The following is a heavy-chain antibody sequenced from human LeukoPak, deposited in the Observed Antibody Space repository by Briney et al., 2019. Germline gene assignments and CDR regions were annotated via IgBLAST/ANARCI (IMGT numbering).Heavy chain of an antibody. J-gene: IGHJ5*02. CDR1: GGSISSGDYY. V-gene: IGHV4-30-4*01. CDR3: ARDWDYGGKGDYFDP. D-gene: IGHD4-23*01. CDR2: IYYSGST. Sequence: SQTLSLTCTVSGGSISSGDYYWSWIRQPPGKGLEWIGYIYYSGSTYYNPSLKSRVTISVDTSKNQFSLKLSSVTAADTAVYYCARDWDYGGKGDYFDPWGQGTLVTVSS.